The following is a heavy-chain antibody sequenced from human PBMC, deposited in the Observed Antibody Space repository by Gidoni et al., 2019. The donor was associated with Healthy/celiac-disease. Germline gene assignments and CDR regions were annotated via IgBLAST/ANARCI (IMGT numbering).Heavy chain of an antibody. CDR2: LSRSISYL. CDR1: GLTCGRNS. Sequence: EVQMGESGGGLVKQGGSLRLSCAASGLTCGRNSSNWVRQAPGKGLEGVSSLSRSISYLSSADSLKGRFPISRDTAKTSLYLQMNSLRAADTAVYYCAIEVPGGKQLELPFDYWGQGTLVTFSS. CDR3: AIEVPGGKQLELPFDY. V-gene: IGHV3-21*01. D-gene: IGHD1-7*01. J-gene: IGHJ4*02.